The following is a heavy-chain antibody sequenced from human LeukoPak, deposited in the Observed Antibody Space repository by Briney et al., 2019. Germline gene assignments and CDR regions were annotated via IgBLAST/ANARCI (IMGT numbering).Heavy chain of an antibody. D-gene: IGHD3-9*01. CDR3: AKDLHGDLRYFDWLSSAFDI. V-gene: IGHV3-23*01. Sequence: AGSLRLSCAASGFTFSSHAMSWVRQAPGKGLEWVSAILGSGGSTYYADSVKGRFTISRDNSKNTLYLQMNSLRAEDTAVYYCAKDLHGDLRYFDWLSSAFDIWGQGTMVTVSS. CDR1: GFTFSSHA. J-gene: IGHJ3*02. CDR2: ILGSGGST.